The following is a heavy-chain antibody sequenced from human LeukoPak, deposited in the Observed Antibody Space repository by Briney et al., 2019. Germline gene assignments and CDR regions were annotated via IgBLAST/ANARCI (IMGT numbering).Heavy chain of an antibody. Sequence: GGSLRLSCAASGFTFSSYSMNWVRQAPGKGLEWVSYISSSSSTIYYADSVKGRFTISRDNSKNTLYLQMNSLRAEDTAVYYCARPYSYGPDAPFYWGQGTLFTVSS. V-gene: IGHV3-48*01. J-gene: IGHJ4*02. CDR2: ISSSSSTI. CDR1: GFTFSSYS. D-gene: IGHD5-18*01. CDR3: ARPYSYGPDAPFY.